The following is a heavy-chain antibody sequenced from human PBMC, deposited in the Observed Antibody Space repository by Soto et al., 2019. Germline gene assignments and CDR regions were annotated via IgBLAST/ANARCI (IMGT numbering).Heavy chain of an antibody. Sequence: QVQLVQSGAEVKKPGASVKVSCKASGYTFTSYVSWVRQAPGQGLEWMGWISAYNGNTNYAQKLQGRVTMTTDTSTSTAYMELRSLSSDDTAVYYCARKMPCWYPLKGFDPWGQGTLVTVSS. J-gene: IGHJ5*02. CDR2: ISAYNGNT. CDR1: GYTFTSY. CDR3: ARKMPCWYPLKGFDP. D-gene: IGHD6-13*01. V-gene: IGHV1-18*01.